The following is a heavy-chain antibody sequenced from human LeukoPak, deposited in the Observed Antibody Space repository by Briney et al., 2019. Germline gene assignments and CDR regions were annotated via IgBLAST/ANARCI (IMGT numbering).Heavy chain of an antibody. J-gene: IGHJ4*02. D-gene: IGHD3-16*01. CDR3: GRDLSWGSADY. CDR1: GFTFSTFW. Sequence: GGSLRLSCAASGFTFSTFWMHWVRQAPGKGLVWVSRINPDGSSIGYADFVRGRFTISRDNAKNTLFLQMNSLTVEDTAMYYCGRDLSWGSADYWGQGTLVTVSS. CDR2: INPDGSSI. V-gene: IGHV3-74*01.